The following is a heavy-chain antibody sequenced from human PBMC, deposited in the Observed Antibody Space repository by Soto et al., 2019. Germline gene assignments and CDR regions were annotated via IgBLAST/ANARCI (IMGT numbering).Heavy chain of an antibody. J-gene: IGHJ4*02. CDR1: GYTFTSYG. CDR2: ISAYNGNT. D-gene: IGHD6-13*01. V-gene: IGHV1-18*01. CDR3: ARVSPSSRAAEP. Sequence: QVQLVQSGAAVKKPGASVRVSCKSSGYTFTSYGISWVRQAPGQGLEWMGWISAYNGNTNYAQSLQGRVTMTTDTSTTTAYMELRSLKSDDTAVYYCARVSPSSRAAEPWGQGTLVTVS.